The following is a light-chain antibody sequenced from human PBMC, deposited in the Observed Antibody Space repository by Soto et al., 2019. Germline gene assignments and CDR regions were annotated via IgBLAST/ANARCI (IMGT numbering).Light chain of an antibody. CDR1: SSDIGGYNY. V-gene: IGLV2-14*03. CDR3: TSYTGTTTLYV. Sequence: LNQPGSVSGSPGQWITISCTGTSSDIGGYNYVSWYRQHPGNAPKLLIYDVTHRPAGVSSRFSGSKSGSTASLTISGLQAEDEADYFCTSYTGTTTLYVFATGTKVTVL. CDR2: DVT. J-gene: IGLJ1*01.